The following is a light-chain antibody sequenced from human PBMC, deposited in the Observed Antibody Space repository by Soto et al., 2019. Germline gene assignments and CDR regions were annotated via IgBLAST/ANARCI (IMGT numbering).Light chain of an antibody. J-gene: IGKJ2*01. CDR2: GAS. Sequence: EIVLTQSPSTLSLSPGRRATLACRASQSISSSYLAWYQQKAGQAPRLXIYGASRRATGIPDRFSGRESGTDFNLTITTLEPEDSAVYFCQQYASSPYTFGQGTKVDIK. CDR1: QSISSSY. CDR3: QQYASSPYT. V-gene: IGKV3-20*01.